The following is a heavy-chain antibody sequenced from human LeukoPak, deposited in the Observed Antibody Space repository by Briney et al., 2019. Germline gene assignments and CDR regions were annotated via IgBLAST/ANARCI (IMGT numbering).Heavy chain of an antibody. CDR3: AKNTATTKGHFDY. V-gene: IGHV3-11*01. CDR2: ISSSGSTI. D-gene: IGHD5-18*01. J-gene: IGHJ4*02. CDR1: GFPFSDYY. Sequence: GGSLRLSCAASGFPFSDYYMSWIRKAPGKGLDWVPYISSSGSTIYYADSVKGRFTISRDNAKNSLYLQMNSLRAEDTAVYYCAKNTATTKGHFDYWGQGTLVTVSS.